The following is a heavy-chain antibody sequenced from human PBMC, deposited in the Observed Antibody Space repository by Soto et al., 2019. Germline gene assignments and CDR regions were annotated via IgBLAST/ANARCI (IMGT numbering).Heavy chain of an antibody. CDR1: GGSIRSSSYY. CDR2: IFYSVRT. D-gene: IGHD3-3*01. J-gene: IGHJ4*01. Sequence: PSGTLSLTCTVSGGSIRSSSYYWGWIRQPPGKGLEWIGSIFYSVRTYYNPSLKSPVSISVDTSKNPFSLKPSSVTAAHPAVNFCARRSPFAIWSSYLPPPYYIDFWGQGTMVTVSS. V-gene: IGHV4-39*01. CDR3: ARRSPFAIWSSYLPPPYYIDF.